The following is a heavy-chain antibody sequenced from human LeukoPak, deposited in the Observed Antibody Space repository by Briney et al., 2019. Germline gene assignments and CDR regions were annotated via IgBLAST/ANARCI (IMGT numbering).Heavy chain of an antibody. CDR2: VSGYNGNT. J-gene: IGHJ4*02. V-gene: IGHV1-18*01. Sequence: ASVTVSCRGFGYNFTKYGIRWVRQAAGRRREWMGWVSGYNGNTDYAQQFQARVTMTTDTSTRTGYLELRSLRSDDTAVYYCARAGRLKSGSNIYWGRGTLVTVSS. CDR3: ARAGRLKSGSNIY. D-gene: IGHD1-26*01. CDR1: GYNFTKYG.